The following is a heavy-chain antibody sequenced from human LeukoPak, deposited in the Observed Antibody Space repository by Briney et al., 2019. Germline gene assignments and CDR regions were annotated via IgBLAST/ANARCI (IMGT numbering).Heavy chain of an antibody. J-gene: IGHJ4*02. CDR1: GFTFSSYG. V-gene: IGHV3-30*02. CDR2: IRYDGSNK. Sequence: PGGSLRLSCAASGFTFSSYGMYWVRQAPGKGLEWVAFIRYDGSNKYYADSVKGRFTISRDNSKNTLYLQMNSLRAEDTAVYYCAKDVQLGYCSSTSCRTPHRAELYYFDYWGQGTLVTVSS. CDR3: AKDVQLGYCSSTSCRTPHRAELYYFDY. D-gene: IGHD2-2*01.